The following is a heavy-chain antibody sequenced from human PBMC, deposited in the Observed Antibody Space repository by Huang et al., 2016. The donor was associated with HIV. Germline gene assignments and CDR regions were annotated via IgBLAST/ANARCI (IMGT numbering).Heavy chain of an antibody. CDR1: GFPSSSHG. D-gene: IGHD6-19*01. CDR3: VKETVQWLVTY. CDR2: IQYDGSNK. Sequence: QVQVVESGGGVVQPGGSLRLPCAASGFPSSSHGRHWVRQAPGKGLEWGAFIQYDGSNKYFADSVKGRFTMSRDNSKNTLYLQMNSLRGEDTAVYYCVKETVQWLVTYWGQGTLVTVSS. V-gene: IGHV3-30*02. J-gene: IGHJ4*02.